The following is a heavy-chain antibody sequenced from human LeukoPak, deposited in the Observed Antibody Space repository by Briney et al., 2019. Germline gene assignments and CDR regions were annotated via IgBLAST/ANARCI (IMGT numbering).Heavy chain of an antibody. CDR2: IKQDGSEK. Sequence: GGSLRLSCAVSGFTFSSYWMSWGRQAPGKGLEWVANIKQDGSEKYYVDSVKGRFTISRDNAKNSLYLQMNSLRAEDTAVYYCARLGYCSGGNCYSSNYFDYWGQGTLVTVS. CDR3: ARLGYCSGGNCYSSNYFDY. J-gene: IGHJ4*02. V-gene: IGHV3-7*01. D-gene: IGHD2-15*01. CDR1: GFTFSSYW.